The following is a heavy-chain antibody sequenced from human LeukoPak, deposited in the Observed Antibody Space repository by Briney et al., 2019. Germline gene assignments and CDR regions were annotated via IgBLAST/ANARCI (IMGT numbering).Heavy chain of an antibody. CDR2: IGTYKGVT. J-gene: IGHJ4*02. CDR1: GYTFSTYA. V-gene: IGHV1-18*04. D-gene: IGHD1-26*01. Sequence: ASVKVSCKASGYTFSTYAFSWVRQAPGQGREWMGWIGTYKGVTNYAQRLQDRVTLTTDTSTSTAYMELRNLTSVDTAVYYCARDRGSSDYWGQGTLVIVSS. CDR3: ARDRGSSDY.